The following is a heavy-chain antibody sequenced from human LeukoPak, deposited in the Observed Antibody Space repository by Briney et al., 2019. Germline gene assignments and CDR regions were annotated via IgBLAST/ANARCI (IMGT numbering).Heavy chain of an antibody. CDR1: GGSFSGYY. Sequence: SETLSLTCAVYGGSFSGYYWSWIRQPPGKGLEWIGEINHSGSTNYNPSLKSRVTISVDTSKNQFSLKLSSVTAADTAVYYCARRYYGSGSYYNYWGQGTLVTVSS. CDR2: INHSGST. V-gene: IGHV4-34*01. D-gene: IGHD3-10*01. CDR3: ARRYYGSGSYYNY. J-gene: IGHJ4*02.